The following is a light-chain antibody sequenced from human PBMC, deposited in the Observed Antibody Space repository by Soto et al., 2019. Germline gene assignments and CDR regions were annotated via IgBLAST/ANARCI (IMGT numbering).Light chain of an antibody. CDR1: QGISNY. CDR3: QKYNSAPPFT. V-gene: IGKV1-27*01. J-gene: IGKJ3*01. CDR2: AAS. Sequence: DIQMTQSPSSLSASVGDRVTITCRASQGISNYLAWYQQKPGKVPKLLIYAASTLQSRVPSRFSGSGSGTDFNLTISSLQPEDVANYYCQKYNSAPPFTFGPGTKVDIK.